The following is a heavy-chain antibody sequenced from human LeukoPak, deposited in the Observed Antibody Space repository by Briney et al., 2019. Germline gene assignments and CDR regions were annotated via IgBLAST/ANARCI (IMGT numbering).Heavy chain of an antibody. V-gene: IGHV1-2*02. CDR2: INPNSGAT. CDR3: ARDFDSVTFDI. D-gene: IGHD2-21*01. Sequence: ASVKVSCKASGYTFTGYYIHWVRQAPGQGLEWMGWINPNSGATNYAQKFQGRVTMTRDTSISTAYMDLSRLISDDTAVYFCARDFDSVTFDIWGQGTMVTVSS. J-gene: IGHJ3*02. CDR1: GYTFTGYY.